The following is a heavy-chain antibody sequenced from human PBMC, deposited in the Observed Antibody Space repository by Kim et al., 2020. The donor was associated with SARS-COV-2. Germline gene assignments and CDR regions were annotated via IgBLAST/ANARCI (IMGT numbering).Heavy chain of an antibody. CDR1: GFTVSSNY. Sequence: GGSLRLSCAASGFTVSSNYMSWVRQAPGKGLEWVSIIYRAGNTYYADSVKGRFTVSRDNSRNTLYLQMISLRAEDTAVYYCARDRRLWFGELLDYYGMDVWGQGTTVTVSS. D-gene: IGHD3-10*01. CDR2: IYRAGNT. J-gene: IGHJ6*02. V-gene: IGHV3-66*01. CDR3: ARDRRLWFGELLDYYGMDV.